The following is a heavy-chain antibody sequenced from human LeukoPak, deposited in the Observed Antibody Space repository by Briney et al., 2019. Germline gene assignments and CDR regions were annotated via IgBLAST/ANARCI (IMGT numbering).Heavy chain of an antibody. CDR1: GCTFSSYA. V-gene: IGHV1-69*13. J-gene: IGHJ5*02. CDR3: GRERGPEMATSHGYNWFDP. CDR2: IIPIFGTA. D-gene: IGHD5-24*01. Sequence: SVKVSCKASGCTFSSYAISWVRQAPGQGLEWMGGIIPIFGTANYAQKFQGRVTITADESTSTAYMELSSLRSDDTAVYYCGRERGPEMATSHGYNWFDPWGQGTLVTVSS.